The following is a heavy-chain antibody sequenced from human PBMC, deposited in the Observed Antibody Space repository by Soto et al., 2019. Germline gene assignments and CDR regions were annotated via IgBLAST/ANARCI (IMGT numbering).Heavy chain of an antibody. D-gene: IGHD6-13*01. CDR2: INPSGGST. V-gene: IGHV1-46*01. J-gene: IGHJ6*02. Sequence: VSVKVSCKASGYTFTSYYMHWVRQAPGQGLEWMGIINPSGGSTSYAQKFQGRVTMTRDTSTSTVYMELSSLRSEDTAVYYCATAPGSSPPCMDVWGQGTTVTVSS. CDR3: ATAPGSSPPCMDV. CDR1: GYTFTSYY.